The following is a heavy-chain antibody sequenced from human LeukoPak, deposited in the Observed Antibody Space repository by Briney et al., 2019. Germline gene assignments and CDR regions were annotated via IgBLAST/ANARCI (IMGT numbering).Heavy chain of an antibody. D-gene: IGHD2-15*01. CDR3: AGDRRGVGFCSGGSCPDAFDI. CDR2: ISPNSGGT. J-gene: IGHJ3*02. V-gene: IGHV1-2*02. Sequence: ASVKVSCKASGYTFTGYYMHWVRQAPGQGLEWMGWISPNSGGTNYAQKFQGRVTMTRDKSINTAYMELSRLRSDDTALYYCAGDRRGVGFCSGGSCPDAFDIWGQGTMVTVSS. CDR1: GYTFTGYY.